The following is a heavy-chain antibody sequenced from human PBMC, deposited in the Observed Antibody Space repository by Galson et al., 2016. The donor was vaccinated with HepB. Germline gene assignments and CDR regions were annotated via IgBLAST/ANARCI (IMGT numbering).Heavy chain of an antibody. D-gene: IGHD3-16*01. CDR2: INYSGST. J-gene: IGHJ4*02. V-gene: IGHV4-59*01. Sequence: PGKGLEWIGYINYSGSTNSNPSLKSRVSISVDTSKNQFSLRLDSVTAADTAVYYCARDGGIVSFYYFDYWGQGALVTVSS. CDR3: ARDGGIVSFYYFDY.